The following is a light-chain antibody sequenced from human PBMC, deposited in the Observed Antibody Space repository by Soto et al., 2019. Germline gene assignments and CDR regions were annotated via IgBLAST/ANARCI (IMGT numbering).Light chain of an antibody. CDR1: SSNIGSNT. CDR2: SNN. Sequence: QSVLAQPPSASGTPGQRVTISCSGSSSNIGSNTVNWYQQLPGTAPKLLIHSNNQRPSGVPDRFSGSKSGTSASLAISGLQSEDEADYYRAAWDDSLNGLYVFGTGTKVTV. J-gene: IGLJ1*01. CDR3: AAWDDSLNGLYV. V-gene: IGLV1-44*01.